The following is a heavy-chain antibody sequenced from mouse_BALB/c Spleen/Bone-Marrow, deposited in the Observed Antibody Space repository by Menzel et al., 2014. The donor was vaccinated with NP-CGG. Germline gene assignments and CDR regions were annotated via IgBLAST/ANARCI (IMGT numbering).Heavy chain of an antibody. Sequence: EVQRVESGPGLVKPSQSLSLTCSVTGYSITSGYYWNWIRQFPGNKLEWMGYISYDGSNNYNPSLKNRISITRDTSKNQCSLKLNSVTTEDTATYYCAREGGSRAYWGQGTLVTVSA. V-gene: IGHV3-6*02. J-gene: IGHJ3*01. CDR2: ISYDGSN. D-gene: IGHD1-1*01. CDR3: AREGGSRAY. CDR1: GYSITSGYY.